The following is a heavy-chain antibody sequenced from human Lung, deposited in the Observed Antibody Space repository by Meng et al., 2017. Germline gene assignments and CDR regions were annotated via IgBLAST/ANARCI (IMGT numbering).Heavy chain of an antibody. Sequence: QGALVESGGGVVQPGKALRLSCAASGFTLSYFGMHWVRQAPGKGLEWLAIIWFDGSKAYYADSVKGRFTISRDNSKNTVYLQMNSLRGEDTAVYYCTRDQLWFGDFDYWGQGTLVTVSS. CDR1: GFTLSYFG. CDR3: TRDQLWFGDFDY. D-gene: IGHD3-10*01. CDR2: IWFDGSKA. V-gene: IGHV3-33*01. J-gene: IGHJ4*02.